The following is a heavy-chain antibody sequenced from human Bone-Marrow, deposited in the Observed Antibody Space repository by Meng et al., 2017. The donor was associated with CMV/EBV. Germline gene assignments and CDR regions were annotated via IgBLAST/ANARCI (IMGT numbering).Heavy chain of an antibody. J-gene: IGHJ6*02. CDR3: ARVLVGYYYGMDV. CDR2: IIPILGIA. Sequence: SVKVSCKASGGTFSSYTISWVRQAPGQGLEWMGRIIPILGIANYAQKFQGRVMITADKSTSTAYMELSSLRSEDTAVYYCARVLVGYYYGMDVWGQGTTVTVSS. V-gene: IGHV1-69*02. CDR1: GGTFSSYT.